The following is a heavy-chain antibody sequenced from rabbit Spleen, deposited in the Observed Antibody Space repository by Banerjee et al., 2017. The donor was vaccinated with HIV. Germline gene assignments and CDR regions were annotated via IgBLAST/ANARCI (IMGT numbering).Heavy chain of an antibody. CDR2: IDPDFGIT. D-gene: IGHD4-2*01. CDR1: GIDFSRNG. Sequence: ELVESGGGLVQPGESLKLSCKASGIDFSRNGINWVRQAPGKGPEWIAYIDPDFGITKYANSVKGRFTISKTSSTTVTLQMTSLTVADTATYFCARDLDGVIGWNFSWWGPGTLVTVS. J-gene: IGHJ6*01. V-gene: IGHV1S47*01. CDR3: ARDLDGVIGWNFSW.